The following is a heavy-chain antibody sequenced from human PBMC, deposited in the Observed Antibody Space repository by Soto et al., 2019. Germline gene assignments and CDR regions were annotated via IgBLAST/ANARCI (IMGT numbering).Heavy chain of an antibody. J-gene: IGHJ4*02. Sequence: QVQLVESGGGVVQPGRSLRLSCAASGFTFSSYAIHWVRQAPGKGLEWVAVISYDGSNRYYADSVKGRFTISRDNSKNTLYLQMNGLRAEDTAVYYCARTSIVGATVDYWGQGTLVTVSS. CDR3: ARTSIVGATVDY. CDR1: GFTFSSYA. V-gene: IGHV3-30-3*01. CDR2: ISYDGSNR. D-gene: IGHD1-26*01.